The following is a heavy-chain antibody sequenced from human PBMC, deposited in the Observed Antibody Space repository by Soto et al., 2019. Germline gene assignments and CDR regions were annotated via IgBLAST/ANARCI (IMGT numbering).Heavy chain of an antibody. CDR1: GGTFSSYA. J-gene: IGHJ3*01. D-gene: IGHD3-3*01. Sequence: SVKVSCKASGGTFSSYAISWVRQAPGQGLEWMGGIIPIFGTANYAQKFQGRVTITADESTSTAYMELSSLRSEDSAVYYCARGRKWFLEWLLGDAYDLWGQGTIVTVSS. V-gene: IGHV1-69*13. CDR2: IIPIFGTA. CDR3: ARGRKWFLEWLLGDAYDL.